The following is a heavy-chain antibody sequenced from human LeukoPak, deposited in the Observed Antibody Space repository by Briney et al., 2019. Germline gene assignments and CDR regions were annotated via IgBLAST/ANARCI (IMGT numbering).Heavy chain of an antibody. D-gene: IGHD3-10*01. Sequence: GGSPRLSCAVSGFTSTTYTMSSVRQAAGKGLEWVSSIGVGGITYYTDSVKGRFTISRDNSKNTLYLQMNRLRAEDTAVYYCARDGPLWFGEYISSGGMDVWGQGTTVTVSS. J-gene: IGHJ6*02. V-gene: IGHV3-23*01. CDR3: ARDGPLWFGEYISSGGMDV. CDR2: IGVGGIT. CDR1: GFTSTTYT.